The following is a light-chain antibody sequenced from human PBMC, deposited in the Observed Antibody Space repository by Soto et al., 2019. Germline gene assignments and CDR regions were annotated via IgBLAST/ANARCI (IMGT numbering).Light chain of an antibody. Sequence: QYVLTQPPSASATPGQRVIISCSGASSNIAWYQHLPGTSPKLLIYNNNQRPSGVPDRFSGSKSGTSASLAISGLRSEDEADYYCAAWDDSLSGPYVFGTGTKVTVL. J-gene: IGLJ1*01. CDR1: SSNIA. V-gene: IGLV1-47*01. CDR3: AAWDDSLSGPYV. CDR2: NNN.